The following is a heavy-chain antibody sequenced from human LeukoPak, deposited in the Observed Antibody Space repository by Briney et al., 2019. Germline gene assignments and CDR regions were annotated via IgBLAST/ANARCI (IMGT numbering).Heavy chain of an antibody. CDR3: ASFTVTTGMDY. D-gene: IGHD4-17*01. Sequence: SETLSLTCAVYGGSFSGYYWSWIRQPPGKGLEWIGETNHSGSTNYNPSLKSRVTISVDTSKNQFSLKLSSVTAADTAVYYCASFTVTTGMDYWGQGTLVTVSS. V-gene: IGHV4-34*01. CDR1: GGSFSGYY. J-gene: IGHJ4*02. CDR2: TNHSGST.